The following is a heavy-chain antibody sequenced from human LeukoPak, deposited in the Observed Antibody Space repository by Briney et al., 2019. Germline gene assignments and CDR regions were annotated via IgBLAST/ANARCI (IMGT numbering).Heavy chain of an antibody. CDR1: GGTFSSYA. CDR2: IIPIFGTA. J-gene: IGHJ4*02. Sequence: ASVTVSCKASGGTFSSYAISWVRQAPGQGLEWMGGIIPIFGTANYAQKFQGRVTITADKSTSTAYMELSSLRSDDTAVYYCARVEVLYYFDYWGQGTLVTVSS. CDR3: ARVEVLYYFDY. V-gene: IGHV1-69*06.